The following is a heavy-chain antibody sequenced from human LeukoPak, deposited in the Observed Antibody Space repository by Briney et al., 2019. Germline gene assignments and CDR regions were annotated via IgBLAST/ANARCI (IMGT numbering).Heavy chain of an antibody. D-gene: IGHD3-10*01. CDR2: IIPTFGTA. V-gene: IGHV1-69*13. CDR1: GGTFSSYA. Sequence: ASVKVSCKAFGGTFSSYAISWVRQAPGQGLEWMGGIIPTFGTANYAQKFQGRVTITADESTSTAYMELSSLRSEDTAVYYCARDRRAVFGELGPDAFDIWGQGTMVTVSS. CDR3: ARDRRAVFGELGPDAFDI. J-gene: IGHJ3*02.